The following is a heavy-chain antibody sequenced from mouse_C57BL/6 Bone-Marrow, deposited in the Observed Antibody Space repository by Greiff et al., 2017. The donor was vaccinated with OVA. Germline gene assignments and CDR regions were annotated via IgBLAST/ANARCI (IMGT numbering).Heavy chain of an antibody. J-gene: IGHJ2*01. CDR2: ISSGGSYT. CDR3: ARPLGGY. Sequence: EVKLQESGGDLVKPGGSLKLSCAASGFTFSSYGMSWVRQTPDKRLEWVATISSGGSYTYYPDSVKGRFTISRDNAKNTLYLQMSSLKSEDTAMYYCARPLGGYWGQGTTLTVSS. V-gene: IGHV5-6*01. CDR1: GFTFSSYG. D-gene: IGHD4-1*01.